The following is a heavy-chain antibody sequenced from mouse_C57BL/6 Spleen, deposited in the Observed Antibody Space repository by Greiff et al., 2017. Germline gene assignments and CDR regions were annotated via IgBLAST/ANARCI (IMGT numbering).Heavy chain of an antibody. D-gene: IGHD1-1*01. CDR2: IWGVGST. Sequence: VKLMESGPGLVAPSQSLSITCTVSGFSLTSYGVDWVRQSPGKGLEWLGVIWGVGSTNYNSAPKSRLSISKDNSKSQVFLKMNSLQTDDTAMYYCASRGTTESFAYWGQGTLVTVSA. V-gene: IGHV2-6*01. CDR1: GFSLTSYG. J-gene: IGHJ3*01. CDR3: ASRGTTESFAY.